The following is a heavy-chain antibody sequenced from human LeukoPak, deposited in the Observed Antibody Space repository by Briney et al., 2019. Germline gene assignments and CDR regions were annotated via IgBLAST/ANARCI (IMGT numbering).Heavy chain of an antibody. D-gene: IGHD3-3*01. J-gene: IGHJ4*02. CDR3: AAQPPLWSGYLSTPHFDY. V-gene: IGHV4-4*07. Sequence: SETLSLTCTVSGGSISSYYWSWIRQPAGKGLEWIGRIYTSGSTNYNPSLKSRVTMSVDTSKNQFSLKLSSVTAADTAVYYCAAQPPLWSGYLSTPHFDYWGQGTLVTVSS. CDR1: GGSISSYY. CDR2: IYTSGST.